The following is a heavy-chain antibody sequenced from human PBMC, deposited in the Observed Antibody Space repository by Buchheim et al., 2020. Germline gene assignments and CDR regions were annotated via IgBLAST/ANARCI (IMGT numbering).Heavy chain of an antibody. D-gene: IGHD2-2*02. V-gene: IGHV4-39*01. CDR3: ARQRDCSSTSCYMGYFDY. CDR1: GGSISSSSYY. Sequence: QLQLQESGPGLVKPSETLSLTCTVPGGSISSSSYYWGWIRQPPGKGLEWIGSIYYSGSTYYNLSLKSRVTISVDTSKNQFSLELSSVTAADTALYYCARQRDCSSTSCYMGYFDYWGQGTL. CDR2: IYYSGST. J-gene: IGHJ4*02.